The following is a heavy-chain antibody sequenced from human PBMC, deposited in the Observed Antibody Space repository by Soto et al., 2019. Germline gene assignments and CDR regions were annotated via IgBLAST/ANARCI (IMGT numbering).Heavy chain of an antibody. CDR3: ARRLAGSYGQIDY. D-gene: IGHD3-10*01. CDR1: GGSISTSNW. CDR2: VYRSGST. V-gene: IGHV4-4*02. J-gene: IGHJ4*02. Sequence: PSETLSLTCAVSGGSISTSNWWSWVRQPPGKGLEWIGDVYRSGSTNYNPPLTSRVTTSVDTSKNQFSLKLSSVTAADTAVYYCARRLAGSYGQIDYWGQGTPVNVSS.